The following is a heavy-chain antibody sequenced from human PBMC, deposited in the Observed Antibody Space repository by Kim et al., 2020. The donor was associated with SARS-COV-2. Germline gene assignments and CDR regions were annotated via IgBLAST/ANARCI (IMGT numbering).Heavy chain of an antibody. CDR2: IYYSGST. CDR1: GGSISSSSYY. CDR3: ARRPGYDFWSGSRGGTAFDI. J-gene: IGHJ3*02. V-gene: IGHV4-39*01. D-gene: IGHD3-3*01. Sequence: SETLSLTCTVSGGSISSSSYYWGWIRQPPGKGLEWIGSIYYSGSTYYNPSLKSRVTISVDTSKNQFSLKLSSVTAADTAVYYCARRPGYDFWSGSRGGTAFDIWGQGTMVTVSS.